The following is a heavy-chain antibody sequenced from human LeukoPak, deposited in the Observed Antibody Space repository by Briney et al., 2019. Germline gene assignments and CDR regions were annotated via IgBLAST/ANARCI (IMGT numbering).Heavy chain of an antibody. J-gene: IGHJ4*02. CDR3: GRDPNRYSGYVDY. D-gene: IGHD5-12*01. CDR2: IYHSGST. V-gene: IGHV4-30-2*01. Sequence: SETLSLTCTVSGGSISSGGYYWSWIRQPPGKGLEWIGYIYHSGSTYYNPSLKSRVTISVDRSKNQFSLKLSSVTAADTAVYYCGRDPNRYSGYVDYWGQGTLVTVSS. CDR1: GGSISSGGYY.